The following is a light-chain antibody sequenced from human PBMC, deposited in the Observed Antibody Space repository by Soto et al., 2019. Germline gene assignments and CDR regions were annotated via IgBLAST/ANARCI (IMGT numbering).Light chain of an antibody. CDR2: DVS. J-gene: IGLJ2*01. V-gene: IGLV2-14*03. Sequence: QSALTQPASVSGSPGQSITISCTGTSSDIGAYNFVSWFQQLPGKAPQLMISDVSNRPSGVSSRVSGSKSGNTASLTISGLRAEYEADYYCSSYTTSSTLVFGGGTKLTVL. CDR1: SSDIGAYNF. CDR3: SSYTTSSTLV.